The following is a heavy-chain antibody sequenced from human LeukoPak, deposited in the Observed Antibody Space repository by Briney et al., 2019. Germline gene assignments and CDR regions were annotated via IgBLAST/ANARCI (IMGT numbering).Heavy chain of an antibody. V-gene: IGHV4-59*12. CDR3: ASDQIASAGTDALDI. Sequence: SETLSLTCTVSGGSISSYYWSWIRQPPGKGLEWIGYIYYSGSTNYNPSLESRVTISVDTSKNQFSLNLSSVTAADTAVYYCASDQIASAGTDALDIWGQGTMVTVSS. J-gene: IGHJ3*02. CDR1: GGSISSYY. CDR2: IYYSGST. D-gene: IGHD6-13*01.